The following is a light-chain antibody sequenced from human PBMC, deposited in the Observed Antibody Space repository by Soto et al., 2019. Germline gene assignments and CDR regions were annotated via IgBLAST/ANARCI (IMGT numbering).Light chain of an antibody. V-gene: IGKV3-15*01. CDR1: QDIRAN. CDR2: GAS. J-gene: IGKJ4*01. CDR3: LQYNKWPPFT. Sequence: EIVLTQSPDSLSVSPGERASLSCRASQDIRANLAWYQVKPGQAPRILMSGASGRVPGVPARFSGGGSGTNYTLTITRLQSDDSAVYYCLQYNKWPPFTFGGGTKVEIK.